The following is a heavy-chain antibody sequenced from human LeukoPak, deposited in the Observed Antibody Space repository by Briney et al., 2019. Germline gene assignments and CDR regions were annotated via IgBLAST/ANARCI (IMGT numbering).Heavy chain of an antibody. D-gene: IGHD6-6*01. V-gene: IGHV1-18*01. CDR2: ISAYNGNT. CDR1: GYTFTSYG. Sequence: ASVKVSCKASGYTFTSYGISWVRQAPGQGLEWMGWISAYNGNTNYAQKLQGRVTITADESTSTAYMELSSLRSEDTAVYYCAQSKSSSGYYYYMDVWGKGTTVTVSS. CDR3: AQSKSSSGYYYYMDV. J-gene: IGHJ6*03.